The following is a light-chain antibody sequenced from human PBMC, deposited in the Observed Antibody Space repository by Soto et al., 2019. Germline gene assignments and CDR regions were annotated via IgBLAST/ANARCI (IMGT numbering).Light chain of an antibody. V-gene: IGLV2-8*01. J-gene: IGLJ1*01. Sequence: SALTQPPSASGSPGQSVTISCTGASSDVGGYNYVSWYQQHPGKAPKLMIYEVSKRPSGVPDRFSGSKSGNTASLTVSGLQTEDEADYYCSSYTSSSLYVFGTGTKVTVL. CDR2: EVS. CDR1: SSDVGGYNY. CDR3: SSYTSSSLYV.